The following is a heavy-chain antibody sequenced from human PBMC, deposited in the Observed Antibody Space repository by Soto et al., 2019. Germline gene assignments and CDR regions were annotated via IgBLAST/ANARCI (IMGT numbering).Heavy chain of an antibody. CDR2: IYHSGST. CDR3: ARLAIAVAGRTFDY. V-gene: IGHV4-4*02. D-gene: IGHD6-19*01. Sequence: LETLSLTWAVSGGSSSSSNWWSWVRQPPGKGLEWIGEIYHSGSTNYNPSLKSRVTISVDKSKNQFSLKLSSVTAADTAVYYCARLAIAVAGRTFDYWGQGILVTVSS. J-gene: IGHJ4*02. CDR1: GGSSSSSNW.